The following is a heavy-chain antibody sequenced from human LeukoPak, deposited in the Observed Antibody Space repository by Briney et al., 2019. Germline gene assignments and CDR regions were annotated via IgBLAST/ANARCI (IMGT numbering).Heavy chain of an antibody. V-gene: IGHV3-7*01. CDR3: ARDAAAVRFDP. Sequence: GGSLRLSCAASGFTFSISWVTWARQARVKALEGGASVNQEGSPKYYVASVKGRFTISRANSKNSLYLQMNSLRAADTAVYYCARDAAAVRFDPWGQGTLVTVYS. CDR1: GFTFSISW. D-gene: IGHD6-25*01. J-gene: IGHJ5*02. CDR2: VNQEGSPK.